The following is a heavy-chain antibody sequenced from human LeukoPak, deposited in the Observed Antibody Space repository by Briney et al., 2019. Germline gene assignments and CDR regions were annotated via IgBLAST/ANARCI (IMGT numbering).Heavy chain of an antibody. CDR2: ISAYNSNT. D-gene: IGHD6-13*01. J-gene: IGHJ4*02. Sequence: ATVKVSCKASGYSFTSYGISWVRQAPGQGLEWMGWISAYNSNTNYAQNLQGRVTMTTDTSTSTVYLDLRSLRSDDTAVYYCARAAGGGYFDFWGQGTLVTVSS. CDR1: GYSFTSYG. CDR3: ARAAGGGYFDF. V-gene: IGHV1-18*01.